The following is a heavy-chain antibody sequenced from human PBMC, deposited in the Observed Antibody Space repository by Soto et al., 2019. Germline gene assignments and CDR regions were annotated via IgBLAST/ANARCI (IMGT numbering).Heavy chain of an antibody. V-gene: IGHV3-9*01. D-gene: IGHD3-16*01. CDR2: INWNGVNK. CDR1: GFLFEDFA. Sequence: PGGSLRLSCTGSGFLFEDFAMHWVRQAPGQGLEWVSGINWNGVNKGYAESVLGRFTISRDNAKKSLYLDMNYLRPEDTALYFCAKDVDRLGELWGYFQSWGQGTMVTVSS. CDR3: AKDVDRLGELWGYFQS. J-gene: IGHJ1*01.